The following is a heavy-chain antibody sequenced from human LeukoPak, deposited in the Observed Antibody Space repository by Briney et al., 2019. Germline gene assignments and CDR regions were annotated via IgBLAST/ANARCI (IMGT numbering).Heavy chain of an antibody. CDR2: ISGGSGYI. Sequence: GGSLRLSCAASGFTFSTYSMNWVRQAPREGLEWVSSISGGSGYIYYADSVKGRFTVSRDNAKNSLYLQMNSLRDEDTAVYYCAGGPFSSPGGMDVWGQGTTVTVSS. D-gene: IGHD2-2*01. V-gene: IGHV3-21*01. J-gene: IGHJ6*02. CDR3: AGGPFSSPGGMDV. CDR1: GFTFSTYS.